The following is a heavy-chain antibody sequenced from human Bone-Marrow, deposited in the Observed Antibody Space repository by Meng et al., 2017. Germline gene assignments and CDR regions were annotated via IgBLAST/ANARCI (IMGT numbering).Heavy chain of an antibody. D-gene: IGHD6-13*01. Sequence: KISCKASGGTFSSYAISWVRQAPGQGLEWMGGIIPIFGTANYAQKFQGRVTITADKSTSTAYMELSSLRSEDTAVYYCARDATYTSSWWGELVVDPHFDYWGQGTLVTVSS. CDR1: GGTFSSYA. J-gene: IGHJ4*02. V-gene: IGHV1-69*06. CDR3: ARDATYTSSWWGELVVDPHFDY. CDR2: IIPIFGTA.